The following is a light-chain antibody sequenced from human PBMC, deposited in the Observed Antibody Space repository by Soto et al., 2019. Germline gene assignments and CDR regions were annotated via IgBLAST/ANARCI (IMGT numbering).Light chain of an antibody. Sequence: EIVLTQSPGTLSLSPGERATLSCRASQSVSSSYLAWYQQKPGQAPRLLIYGASSRATGIPGRFSGSGSGTDFTLTISRLEPEDFAVYYCQQYGSTRVTFGGGTKVEIK. CDR2: GAS. CDR1: QSVSSSY. CDR3: QQYGSTRVT. J-gene: IGKJ4*01. V-gene: IGKV3-20*01.